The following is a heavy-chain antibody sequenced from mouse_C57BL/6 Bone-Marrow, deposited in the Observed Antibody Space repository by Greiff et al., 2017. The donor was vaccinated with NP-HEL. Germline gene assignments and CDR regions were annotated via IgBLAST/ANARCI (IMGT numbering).Heavy chain of an antibody. CDR3: TTGKYDY. D-gene: IGHD5-1-1*01. CDR1: GFNIKDDY. V-gene: IGHV14-4*01. J-gene: IGHJ2*02. CDR2: IDPENGDT. Sequence: EVKLVESGAELVRPGASVKLSCTASGFNIKDDYMHWVKQRPEQGLEWIGWIDPENGDTEYASKFQGKATITADTSSNTAYLQLSSLTSEDTAVFYCTTGKYDYWGQGTSLTVSS.